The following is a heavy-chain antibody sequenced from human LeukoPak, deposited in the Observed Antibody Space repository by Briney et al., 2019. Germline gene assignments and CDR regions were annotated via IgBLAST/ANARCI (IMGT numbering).Heavy chain of an antibody. V-gene: IGHV4-39*07. CDR1: GGSISSSSYY. CDR2: IYYSGST. J-gene: IGHJ3*02. CDR3: ARENHFGYSFDI. Sequence: SETLSLTCTVSGGSISSSSYYWGWIRQPPGKGLEWIGSIYYSGSTYYNPSLKSRVTISVDTSKNQFSLKLSSVTAADTALYYCARENHFGYSFDIWGQGTMVTVSS. D-gene: IGHD3-10*01.